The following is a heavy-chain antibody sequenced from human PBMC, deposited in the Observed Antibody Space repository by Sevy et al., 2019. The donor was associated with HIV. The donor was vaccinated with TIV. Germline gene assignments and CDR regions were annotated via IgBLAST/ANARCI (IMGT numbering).Heavy chain of an antibody. J-gene: IGHJ4*02. V-gene: IGHV3-30*04. CDR1: GFSFSRYA. D-gene: IGHD3-3*01. Sequence: GGSLRLSCAASGFSFSRYAIHWVRQAPGKGLEWVAGLSYDGRNKHYADSVRGRFTISRDNSKNTLYLQMNSLRAEDTAVYYCARDGPYNTYDLWGYYFDYWGQGTLVTVSS. CDR3: ARDGPYNTYDLWGYYFDY. CDR2: LSYDGRNK.